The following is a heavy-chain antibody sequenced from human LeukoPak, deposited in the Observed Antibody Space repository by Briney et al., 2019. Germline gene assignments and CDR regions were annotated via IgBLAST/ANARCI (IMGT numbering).Heavy chain of an antibody. CDR1: GFTFTSYA. D-gene: IGHD1-1*01. J-gene: IGHJ4*02. V-gene: IGHV3-23*01. CDR3: GIENWNGFDY. Sequence: GGSLRLSCAASGFTFTSYAMSWVRQAPGKGLEWVSVISGSGGSTYYADSVKGRFTISRDNSKNTLYLQMNSLRAEDTAVYYCGIENWNGFDYWAREPWSPSPQ. CDR2: ISGSGGST.